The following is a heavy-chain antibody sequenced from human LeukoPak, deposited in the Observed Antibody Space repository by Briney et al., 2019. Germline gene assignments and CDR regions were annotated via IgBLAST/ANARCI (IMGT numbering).Heavy chain of an antibody. Sequence: GGSLRLSCAASGFTFSSYWMSWVRQAPGKGLEWVANIKQDGSEKYYVDSVKGRFTISRDNAKNSLYLPMNSLRAEDTAVYYCARGMERYCSSTNCYGFDYWGQGTLVTVSS. CDR1: GFTFSSYW. J-gene: IGHJ4*02. CDR3: ARGMERYCSSTNCYGFDY. D-gene: IGHD2-2*01. CDR2: IKQDGSEK. V-gene: IGHV3-7*04.